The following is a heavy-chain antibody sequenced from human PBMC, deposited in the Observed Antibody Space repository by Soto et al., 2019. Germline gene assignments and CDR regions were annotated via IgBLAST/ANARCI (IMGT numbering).Heavy chain of an antibody. Sequence: EVQLLESGGGLVQPGGSLRLSCAASGFPFNTYAMNWVRQAPGKGLEWVSAIGGSGVDTYYADSVIGRFTLSRDNSKNTLFLQMNSVRAEDTAVYFCAKGGRNAYNCDSWGQGTQVTVSS. CDR2: IGGSGVDT. D-gene: IGHD1-1*01. CDR3: AKGGRNAYNCDS. V-gene: IGHV3-23*01. CDR1: GFPFNTYA. J-gene: IGHJ5*01.